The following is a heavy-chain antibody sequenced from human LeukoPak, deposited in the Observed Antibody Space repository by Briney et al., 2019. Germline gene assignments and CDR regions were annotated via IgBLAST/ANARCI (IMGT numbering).Heavy chain of an antibody. J-gene: IGHJ4*02. CDR1: GYTFTSYH. D-gene: IGHD6-19*01. CDR3: ARDRGSGWFVY. CDR2: ISGYNGNT. V-gene: IGHV1-18*01. Sequence: GASVKVSCKASGYTFTSYHITWVRQAPGQGLEWMGWISGYNGNTNYAQKFQGRVSMTTDTSTSTAYMELRSLRSDDTAVYFCARDRGSGWFVYWGQGTLVTVSS.